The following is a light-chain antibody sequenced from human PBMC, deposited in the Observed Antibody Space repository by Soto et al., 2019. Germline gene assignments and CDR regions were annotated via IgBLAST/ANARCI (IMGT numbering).Light chain of an antibody. CDR3: SSYAASNNFYFV. Sequence: QSALTKPPSASGSPGQSVTISCTGTSSDDGGYNYVSWYQQYPGRAPKLMIYEVTKRPSGVPDRFSGSKSGNTASLTVSGLQAEDGADYYCSSYAASNNFYFVFGGGTQLTVL. V-gene: IGLV2-8*01. CDR2: EVT. J-gene: IGLJ3*02. CDR1: SSDDGGYNY.